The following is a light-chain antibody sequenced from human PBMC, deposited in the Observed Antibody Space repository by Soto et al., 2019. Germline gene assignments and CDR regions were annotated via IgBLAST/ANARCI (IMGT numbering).Light chain of an antibody. J-gene: IGKJ4*02. CDR3: QQRRNWPRVT. CDR1: QSVSSY. Sequence: EIALTQSTATLSSSPGERATLSCRASQSVSSYLAWYQQKPGQAPRLLIYDASIRATGIPARFSGSGSGTHFTITISGIEPVDCAIYYSQQRRNWPRVTFGGETKVEI. CDR2: DAS. V-gene: IGKV3-11*01.